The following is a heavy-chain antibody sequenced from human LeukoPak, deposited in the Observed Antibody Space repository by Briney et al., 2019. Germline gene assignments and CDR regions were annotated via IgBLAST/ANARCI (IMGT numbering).Heavy chain of an antibody. J-gene: IGHJ4*02. CDR1: GFSVSSNY. CDR2: IYTGGNT. Sequence: GGSLRLSCAASGFSVSSNYMSWVRQAPGKGLEWVSLIYTGGNTYYANSVKGRFTLSRDNSKNTVYLQMNSLRVEDTAMYYCASISDLLYYFDSWGQGTLVTVSS. CDR3: ASISDLLYYFDS. V-gene: IGHV3-66*01.